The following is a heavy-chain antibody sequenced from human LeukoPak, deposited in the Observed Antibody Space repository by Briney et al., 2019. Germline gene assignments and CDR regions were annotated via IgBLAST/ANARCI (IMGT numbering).Heavy chain of an antibody. CDR1: GFTFSSYA. J-gene: IGHJ5*02. CDR3: ARAGATVTSNYFDP. V-gene: IGHV3-23*01. CDR2: ISDSGDNT. Sequence: GGSLRLSCAASGFTFSSYAMSWVRQAPGKGLEWVSLISDSGDNTYYADSVKGRFAISRDNSKNTVSLQMSSLRADDTAVYYCARAGATVTSNYFDPRGQGTLVTVSS. D-gene: IGHD4-11*01.